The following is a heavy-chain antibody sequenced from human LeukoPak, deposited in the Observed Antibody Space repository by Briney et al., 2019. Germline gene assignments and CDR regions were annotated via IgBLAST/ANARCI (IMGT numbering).Heavy chain of an antibody. Sequence: ASVKVSCKASGYTFTSYGTSWVRQAPGQGLEWMGWISGYNGNTNYAQKLQGRVTMTTDTSTSTAYMELRSLRSDDTAVYYCARGADRGSYLDYWGQGTLVTVSS. CDR2: ISGYNGNT. CDR1: GYTFTSYG. V-gene: IGHV1-18*01. CDR3: ARGADRGSYLDY. J-gene: IGHJ4*02. D-gene: IGHD1-26*01.